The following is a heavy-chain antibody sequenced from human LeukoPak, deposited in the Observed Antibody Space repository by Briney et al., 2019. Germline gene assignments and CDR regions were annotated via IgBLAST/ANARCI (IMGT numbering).Heavy chain of an antibody. V-gene: IGHV1-3*03. CDR2: INAGNGNT. Sequence: GASVKVSCKASGYTFTSYAMHWVRQAPGQRLEWMGWINAGNGNTKYSQEFQGRVTITRDTSASTAYMELSSLGSEDTAVYYCARDRGVLRYFDWLFEFDYWGQGTLVTVSS. CDR3: ARDRGVLRYFDWLFEFDY. D-gene: IGHD3-9*01. J-gene: IGHJ4*02. CDR1: GYTFTSYA.